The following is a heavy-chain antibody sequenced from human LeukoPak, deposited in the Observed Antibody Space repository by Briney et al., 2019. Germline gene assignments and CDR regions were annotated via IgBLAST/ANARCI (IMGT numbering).Heavy chain of an antibody. CDR3: ARDARYCSGGSCYMFDY. J-gene: IGHJ4*02. CDR2: ISAYNGNT. CDR1: GYTFTSYG. Sequence: APVKVSCKASGYTFTSYGISWVRQAPGQGLEWMGWISAYNGNTNYAQKLQGRVTMTTDTSTSTAYMELRSLRSDDTAVYYCARDARYCSGGSCYMFDYWGQGTLVTVSS. V-gene: IGHV1-18*01. D-gene: IGHD2-15*01.